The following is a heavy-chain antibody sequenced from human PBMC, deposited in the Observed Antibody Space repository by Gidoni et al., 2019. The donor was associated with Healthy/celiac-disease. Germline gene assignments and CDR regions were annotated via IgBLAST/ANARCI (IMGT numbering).Heavy chain of an antibody. CDR1: GFTFSSYW. V-gene: IGHV3-7*03. CDR2: IKQDGSEK. Sequence: EVQLVESGGGLVQPGGSLRLSCAASGFTFSSYWMSWVRQAPGKGLEWVANIKQDGSEKYYVDSVKGRFTISRDNAKNSLYLQMNSLRAEDTAVYYCARGGVPAAIQYYFDYWGQGTLVTVSS. CDR3: ARGGVPAAIQYYFDY. J-gene: IGHJ4*02. D-gene: IGHD2-2*01.